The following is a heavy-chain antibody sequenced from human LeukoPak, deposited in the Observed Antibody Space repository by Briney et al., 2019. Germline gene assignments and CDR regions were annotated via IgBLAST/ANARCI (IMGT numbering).Heavy chain of an antibody. V-gene: IGHV1-2*04. Sequence: ASVKVSCKASGYTFTGYYMHWVRQAPGQGLEWMGWINPNSGGTNYAQKFQGWVTMTRDTSISTAYMELSRLRSDDTAVYYCARDQRYYYDSSGYYPTGSRYGMDVWGQGTTVTVSS. CDR3: ARDQRYYYDSSGYYPTGSRYGMDV. D-gene: IGHD3-22*01. CDR2: INPNSGGT. J-gene: IGHJ6*02. CDR1: GYTFTGYY.